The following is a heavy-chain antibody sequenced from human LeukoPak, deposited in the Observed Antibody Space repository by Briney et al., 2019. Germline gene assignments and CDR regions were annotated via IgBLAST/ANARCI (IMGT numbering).Heavy chain of an antibody. CDR3: TRQSGNSSWYNDWFDP. CDR1: GFTFSGFG. V-gene: IGHV3-73*01. D-gene: IGHD6-13*01. Sequence: GGSLRLSCAASGFTFSGFGIHCVRQASGSGLGWVVFIRSKANNYATAFAASVKGRFTISRDDSKNTAYLQMNSLETEDTAVYYCTRQSGNSSWYNDWFDPWGQGTLVTVSS. J-gene: IGHJ5*02. CDR2: IRSKANNYAT.